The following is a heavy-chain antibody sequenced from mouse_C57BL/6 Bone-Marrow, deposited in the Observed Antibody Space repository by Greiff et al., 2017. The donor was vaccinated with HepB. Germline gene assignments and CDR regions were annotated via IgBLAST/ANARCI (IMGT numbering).Heavy chain of an antibody. Sequence: EVNLVESGGGLVKPGGSLKLSCAASGFTFSSYTMSWVRQTPEKRLEWVATISGGGGNTYYPDSVKGRFTISRDNAKNTLYLQMSSLRSEDKALFYCARQVGLPYFDVWGTGTTVTVSS. CDR1: GFTFSSYT. D-gene: IGHD3-1*01. CDR2: ISGGGGNT. CDR3: ARQVGLPYFDV. V-gene: IGHV5-9*01. J-gene: IGHJ1*03.